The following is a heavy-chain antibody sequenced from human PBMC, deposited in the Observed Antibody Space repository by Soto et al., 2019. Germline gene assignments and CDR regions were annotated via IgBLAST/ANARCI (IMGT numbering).Heavy chain of an antibody. Sequence: QVQLQESGPGLVKPSETLSLTCTVSGGSVSSGSYYWSWIRQPPGKGLEWIGYIYYSGSTNYNPSLTSRVTISVDTSKNQFSLKLSSVTAADTAVYYCARVRVEVWAFDIWGQGTMVTVSS. CDR2: IYYSGST. V-gene: IGHV4-61*01. CDR1: GGSVSSGSYY. CDR3: ARVRVEVWAFDI. D-gene: IGHD3-16*01. J-gene: IGHJ3*02.